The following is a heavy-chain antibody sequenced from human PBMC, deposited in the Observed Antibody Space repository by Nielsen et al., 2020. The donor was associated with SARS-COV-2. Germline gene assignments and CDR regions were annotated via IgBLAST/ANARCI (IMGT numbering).Heavy chain of an antibody. CDR2: INESGGT. D-gene: IGHD6-13*01. Sequence: SETLSFTCAVSGGSLSGHYWTWIRQSPGKGLEWIGEINESGGTNYSPSLKSRLTISVDTSKKHFSLKLASVTAADTAFYYCARRNRLAAPGAHFDLWGRDTLATVSS. J-gene: IGHJ2*01. CDR1: GGSLSGHY. V-gene: IGHV4-34*01. CDR3: ARRNRLAAPGAHFDL.